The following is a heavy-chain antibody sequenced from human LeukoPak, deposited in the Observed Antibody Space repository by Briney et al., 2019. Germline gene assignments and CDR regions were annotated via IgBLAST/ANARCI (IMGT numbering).Heavy chain of an antibody. J-gene: IGHJ4*02. Sequence: SETLSLTCTVSGGSISSYYWSWIRQPPGKGLEWIGYIYHSGSTYYNPSLKSRVTISVDRSKNQFSLKLSSVTAADTAVYYCARFPDYWGQGTLVTVSS. CDR2: IYHSGST. V-gene: IGHV4-59*12. CDR1: GGSISSYY. D-gene: IGHD1-14*01. CDR3: ARFPDY.